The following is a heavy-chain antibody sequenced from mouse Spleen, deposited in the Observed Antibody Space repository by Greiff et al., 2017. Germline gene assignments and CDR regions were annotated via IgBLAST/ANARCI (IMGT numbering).Heavy chain of an antibody. CDR2: INYDGSST. CDR1: GFTFSDYY. CDR3: AREDYYGLHYFDY. D-gene: IGHD1-1*01. J-gene: IGHJ2*01. V-gene: IGHV5-16*01. Sequence: EVQVVESEGGLVQPGSSMKLSCTASGFTFSDYYMAWVRQVPEKGLEWVANINYDGSSTYYLDSLKSRFIISRDNAKNILYLQMSSLKSEDTATYYCAREDYYGLHYFDYWGQGTTLTVSS.